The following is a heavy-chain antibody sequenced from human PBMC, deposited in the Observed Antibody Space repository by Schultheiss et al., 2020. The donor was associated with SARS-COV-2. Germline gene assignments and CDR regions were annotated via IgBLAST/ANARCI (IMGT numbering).Heavy chain of an antibody. Sequence: SETLSLTCAVYGGSFSGYYWSWIRQPPGKGPEWIGEINHSGSTNYNPSLKSRVTISVDTSKNQFSLKLSSVTAADTAVYYCARAGSGWFDPWGQGTLVTVSS. CDR1: GGSFSGYY. CDR3: ARAGSGWFDP. CDR2: INHSGST. D-gene: IGHD1-14*01. V-gene: IGHV4-34*01. J-gene: IGHJ5*02.